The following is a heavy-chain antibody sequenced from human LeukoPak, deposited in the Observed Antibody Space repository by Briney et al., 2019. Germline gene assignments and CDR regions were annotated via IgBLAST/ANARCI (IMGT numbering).Heavy chain of an antibody. V-gene: IGHV4-34*01. CDR1: GGSFSGYY. CDR3: ARGGWNKFDY. Sequence: SETLSLTCAVYGGSFSGYYWSRIRQPPGKGLEWIGEINDSGSTNYNPSLKSRATISVDTSKNQFSLKLSSVAAADTAVYYCARGGWNKFDYWGQGTLVTVSS. D-gene: IGHD1-1*01. J-gene: IGHJ4*02. CDR2: INDSGST.